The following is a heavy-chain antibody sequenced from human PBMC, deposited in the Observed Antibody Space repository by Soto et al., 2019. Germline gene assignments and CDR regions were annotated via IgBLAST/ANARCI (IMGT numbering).Heavy chain of an antibody. CDR2: INHDESEK. J-gene: IGHJ4*02. Sequence: EVQLVESGGGLVQPGGSLRLSCAASGFTFNNYWMTWVRQAPGKGLEWVANINHDESEKYYVDSMKGRFTISRDNAKNSLYLRMNSLRADDTAVYYCVRARVDYWGQGILVTVSS. CDR3: VRARVDY. V-gene: IGHV3-7*04. CDR1: GFTFNNYW.